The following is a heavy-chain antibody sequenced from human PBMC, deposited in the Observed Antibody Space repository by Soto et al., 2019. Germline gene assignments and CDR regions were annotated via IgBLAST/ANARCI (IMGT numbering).Heavy chain of an antibody. CDR2: ISGSGVST. Sequence: GGSLRLSCAASGFAFSSYALSWVRQAPGKGLEWVSYISGSGVSTHYADSVKGRFTISRDNSKNTLYLQMNSLRAEDTAVYYCAKDVAVSSSWPSHGMDVWGQGTTVAVSS. J-gene: IGHJ6*02. CDR1: GFAFSSYA. CDR3: AKDVAVSSSWPSHGMDV. V-gene: IGHV3-23*01. D-gene: IGHD6-13*01.